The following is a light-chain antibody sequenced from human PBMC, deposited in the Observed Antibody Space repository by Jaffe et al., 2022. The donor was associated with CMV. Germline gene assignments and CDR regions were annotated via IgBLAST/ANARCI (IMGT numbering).Light chain of an antibody. V-gene: IGKV3-15*01. CDR3: QQYNNWPLRV. J-gene: IGKJ4*01. CDR2: GAS. CDR1: QSVSSN. Sequence: EIVMTQSPATLSVSPGERATLSCRASQSVSSNLAWYQQKPGQAPRLLIYGASTRATGIPARFSGSGSGTEFTLTISSLQSEDFAVYYCQQYNNWPLRVFGGGTKVEIK.